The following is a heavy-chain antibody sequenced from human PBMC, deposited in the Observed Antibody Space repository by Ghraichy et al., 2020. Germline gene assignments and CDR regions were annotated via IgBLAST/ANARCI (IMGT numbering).Heavy chain of an antibody. V-gene: IGHV1-2*06. Sequence: ASVKVSCKASGYTFTGYYMHWVRQAPGQGLEWMGRINPNSGGTNYAQKFQGRVTMTRDTSISTAYMELSRLRSDDTAVYYCARRPTYGSGSPYYYYYGMDVWGQGTTVTVSS. J-gene: IGHJ6*02. D-gene: IGHD3-10*01. CDR2: INPNSGGT. CDR3: ARRPTYGSGSPYYYYYGMDV. CDR1: GYTFTGYY.